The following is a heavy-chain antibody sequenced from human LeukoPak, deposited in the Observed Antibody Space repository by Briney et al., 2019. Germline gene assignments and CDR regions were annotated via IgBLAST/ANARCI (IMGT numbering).Heavy chain of an antibody. CDR1: GYTFTSYG. Sequence: AASVKVSCKASGYTFTSYGISWVRQAPGQGLEWMGWISAYNGNTNYAQKLQGRVTMTTDTSTSTAYMELRSLRSDDTAVYYCARESHSGDFWSGYPTDAFDIWGQGTMVTVSS. CDR3: ARESHSGDFWSGYPTDAFDI. CDR2: ISAYNGNT. V-gene: IGHV1-18*01. J-gene: IGHJ3*02. D-gene: IGHD3-3*01.